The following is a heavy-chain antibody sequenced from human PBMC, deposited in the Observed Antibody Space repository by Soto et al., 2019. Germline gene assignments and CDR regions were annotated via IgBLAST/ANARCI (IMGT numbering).Heavy chain of an antibody. CDR3: ARVDSGLYYYYYYMDV. CDR1: GYTFTSYD. CDR2: INAGNGNT. J-gene: IGHJ6*03. Sequence: ASVKVSCKASGYTFTSYDINWVRQAPGQRLEWMGWINAGNGNTKYSQKFQGRGTITRDTSASTAYMELSSLRSEDTAVYYCARVDSGLYYYYYYMDVWGKGTTVTVSS. D-gene: IGHD3-22*01. V-gene: IGHV1-3*01.